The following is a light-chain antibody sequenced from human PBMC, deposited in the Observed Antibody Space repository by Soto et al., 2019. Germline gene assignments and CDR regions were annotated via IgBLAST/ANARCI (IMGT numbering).Light chain of an antibody. V-gene: IGLV2-8*01. CDR3: SSYAGSNSVGV. Sequence: QSALTQPPSASGSPGQSVTISCTGPSSDVGGYNYVSWYQHHPGKAPKLMIYEVNKRPSGVSDRFSGSKSGNTASLTVSGLQAEDEADDYCSSYAGSNSVGVFGGGTKLTVL. CDR1: SSDVGGYNY. J-gene: IGLJ2*01. CDR2: EVN.